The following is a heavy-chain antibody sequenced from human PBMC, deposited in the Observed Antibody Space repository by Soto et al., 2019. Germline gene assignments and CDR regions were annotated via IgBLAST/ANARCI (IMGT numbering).Heavy chain of an antibody. CDR2: ISYDGSNK. Sequence: PGGSLRLSCAASGFTFSSYAMHWVRQAPGKGLEWVAVISYDGSNKYYADSVKGRFTISRDNAKNSLYLQMNSLRAEDTAVYYCARPTRAIVATMVLRYFDYWGQGTLVTVSS. CDR3: ARPTRAIVATMVLRYFDY. D-gene: IGHD5-12*01. J-gene: IGHJ4*02. CDR1: GFTFSSYA. V-gene: IGHV3-30-3*01.